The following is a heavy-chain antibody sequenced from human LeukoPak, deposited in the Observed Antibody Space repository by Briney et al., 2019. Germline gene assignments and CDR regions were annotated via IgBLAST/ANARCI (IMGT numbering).Heavy chain of an antibody. D-gene: IGHD3-3*01. CDR2: IIGGAGST. CDR3: SEVTRPRISPHIIHY. J-gene: IGHJ4*02. V-gene: IGHV3-23*01. CDR1: GVTRTTYA. Sequence: GGSLILSCAAGGVTRTTYARIGFRQAPGKGLEWVSSIIGGAGSTYYADSLKGRFTISRDISKNTLYLQMNSLRAEDTAVYYCSEVTRPRISPHIIHYGGQGTRVTVSS.